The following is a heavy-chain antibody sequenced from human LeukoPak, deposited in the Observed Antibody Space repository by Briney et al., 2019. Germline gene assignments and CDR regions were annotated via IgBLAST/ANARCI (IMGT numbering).Heavy chain of an antibody. CDR3: ARGRGIAARRGYDY. CDR1: GGSFSGYY. V-gene: IGHV4-34*01. J-gene: IGHJ4*02. CDR2: INHSGST. Sequence: SETLSLTCAVYGGSFSGYYWSWIRQPPGKGLEWIGEINHSGSTNYNPSLKSRVTISVDTSKNQFSLKLSPVTAADTAVYYCARGRGIAARRGYDYWGQGTLVTVSS. D-gene: IGHD6-6*01.